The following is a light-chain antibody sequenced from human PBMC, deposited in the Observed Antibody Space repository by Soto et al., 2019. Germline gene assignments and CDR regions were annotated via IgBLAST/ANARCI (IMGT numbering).Light chain of an antibody. CDR2: GAS. CDR3: QQYGSSGT. CDR1: QSVSNNY. V-gene: IGKV3-20*01. Sequence: ETVMTQSPATLSVSPGERVTLSCRASQSVSNNYLAWYQQKPGQAPRLLIYGASNRATGIPDRFSGSGSGTDFTLTISRLEPEDFAVYYCQQYGSSGTFGQGTKVEIK. J-gene: IGKJ1*01.